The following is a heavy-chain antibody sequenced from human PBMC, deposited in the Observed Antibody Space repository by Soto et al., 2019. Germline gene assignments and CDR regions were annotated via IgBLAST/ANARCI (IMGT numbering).Heavy chain of an antibody. D-gene: IGHD2-15*01. CDR1: GFTFGDSY. Sequence: GSLSLSCAGSGFTFGDSYMSWIRQAPGKGLEWLSYISPGSRYPAYADSVKGRFTISRDNAKRSLYLQMMSLTAEDTAIYYCVRGGGGGLVDPWGQGTMVTV. V-gene: IGHV3-11*06. J-gene: IGHJ5*02. CDR3: VRGGGGGLVDP. CDR2: ISPGSRYP.